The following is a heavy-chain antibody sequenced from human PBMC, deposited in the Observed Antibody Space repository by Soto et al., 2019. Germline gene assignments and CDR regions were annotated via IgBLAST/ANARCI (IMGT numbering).Heavy chain of an antibody. CDR1: GGTFSSYA. CDR3: VRVVPIPGYPDY. V-gene: IGHV1-69*12. J-gene: IGHJ4*02. D-gene: IGHD5-12*01. CDR2: IVPIVDTA. Sequence: QVQLVQSGAEVRQPASSVKVSCKNSGGTFSSYAISWVRQAPGQGLEWMGGIVPIVDTATYAQKFQGRVTITADESTSTAYMELSRLRSYDTAVYYCVRVVPIPGYPDYWGQGTLVTVSS.